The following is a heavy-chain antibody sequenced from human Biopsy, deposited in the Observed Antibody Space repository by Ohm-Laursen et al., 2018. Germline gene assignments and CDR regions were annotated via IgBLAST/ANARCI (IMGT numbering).Heavy chain of an antibody. J-gene: IGHJ6*02. CDR3: VKDIRRYFYGMDV. CDR1: DFTFDDYA. CDR2: ITWNSGHI. Sequence: SLRFSCAAPDFTFDDYAMSWVRQRPGKGLEWVSGITWNSGHIAYADSVKGRFTISRDNAKNVLWLQMNSLRVDDTAMYYCVKDIRRYFYGMDVWGQGTTVTVS. D-gene: IGHD3-10*01. V-gene: IGHV3-9*01.